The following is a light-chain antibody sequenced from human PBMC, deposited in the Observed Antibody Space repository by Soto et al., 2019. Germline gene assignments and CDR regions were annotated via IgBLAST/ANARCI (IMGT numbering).Light chain of an antibody. CDR1: QGISSY. V-gene: IGKV1-39*01. J-gene: IGKJ2*01. CDR2: GAS. CDR3: QQSDSFPYT. Sequence: DLQMTQSPSSLSASVGDRVTITCRASQGISSYLTWYKQIPGKAPELLIYGASSLQSGVPSRFSGSGSGTDFTLTISSLQPEDFATFYCQQSDSFPYTFGQGTKLEMK.